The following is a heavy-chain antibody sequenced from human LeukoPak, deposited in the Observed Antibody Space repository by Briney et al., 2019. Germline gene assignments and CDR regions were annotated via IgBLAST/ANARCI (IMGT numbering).Heavy chain of an antibody. J-gene: IGHJ3*02. CDR1: GFIFSSYS. CDR2: ITSSSTYM. Sequence: GASLRLSCVASGFIFSSYSMNWVRQAPGKGLEWVSSITSSSTYMYYVDSAKGRFTISRDNAKSSLYLQMYGLRAEDTAVYYCARARIGPYYYDTSGYRNDAFDIWGQGTMVTVSS. D-gene: IGHD3-22*01. V-gene: IGHV3-21*06. CDR3: ARARIGPYYYDTSGYRNDAFDI.